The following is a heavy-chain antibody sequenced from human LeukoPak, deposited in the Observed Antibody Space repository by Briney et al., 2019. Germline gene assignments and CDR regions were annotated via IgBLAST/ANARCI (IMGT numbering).Heavy chain of an antibody. CDR2: ISGSGGST. J-gene: IGHJ5*02. Sequence: GGSLRLSCAASGFTFSSYAMSWVRQASGKGLEWVSTISGSGGSTYYADSVKGRFTISRDNSKNTLYLQMNSLRAEDTAVYYCAKAAGSNYDPNNWFDPWGQGTLVTVSS. V-gene: IGHV3-23*01. CDR1: GFTFSSYA. D-gene: IGHD4-11*01. CDR3: AKAAGSNYDPNNWFDP.